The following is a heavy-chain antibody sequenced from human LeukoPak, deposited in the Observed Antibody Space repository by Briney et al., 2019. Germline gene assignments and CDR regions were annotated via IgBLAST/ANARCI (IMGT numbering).Heavy chain of an antibody. J-gene: IGHJ4*02. V-gene: IGHV4-34*01. CDR1: GGSFSGYY. D-gene: IGHD3-9*01. CDR3: ARGGYFDWFVYFDY. Sequence: PSETLSLTCADYGGSFSGYYWSWIRQPPGKGLDWIGEINHSGSTNYNPSLKSRVTISVDTSKNQFSLKLSSVTAADTAVYYCARGGYFDWFVYFDYWGQGTLVTVSS. CDR2: INHSGST.